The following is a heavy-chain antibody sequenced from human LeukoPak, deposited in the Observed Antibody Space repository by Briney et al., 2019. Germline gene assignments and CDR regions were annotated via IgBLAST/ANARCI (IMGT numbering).Heavy chain of an antibody. CDR1: GDSIGSYY. Sequence: SETLSLTCTVSGDSIGSYYWTWIRQPPGKGLEWIGNILISGSTNYTPSLKSRITISVDPSKNQFSLKLNSVTAADTAVYYCARLNIVVVPAAIIPWFDPWGQGTLVTVSS. J-gene: IGHJ5*02. V-gene: IGHV4-4*09. D-gene: IGHD2-2*02. CDR3: ARLNIVVVPAAIIPWFDP. CDR2: ILISGST.